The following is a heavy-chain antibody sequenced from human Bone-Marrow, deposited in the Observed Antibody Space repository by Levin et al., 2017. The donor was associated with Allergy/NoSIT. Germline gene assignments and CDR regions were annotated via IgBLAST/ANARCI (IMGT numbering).Heavy chain of an antibody. J-gene: IGHJ4*02. Sequence: GGSLRLSCTASGFTFGDYAMSWFRQAPGKGLEWVGFIRSKAYGGTTEYAASVKGRFTISRDDSKSIAYLQMNSLKTEDTAVYYCTSRGLIAVAGQFDYWGQGTLVTVSS. CDR1: GFTFGDYA. CDR3: TSRGLIAVAGQFDY. CDR2: IRSKAYGGTT. V-gene: IGHV3-49*03. D-gene: IGHD6-19*01.